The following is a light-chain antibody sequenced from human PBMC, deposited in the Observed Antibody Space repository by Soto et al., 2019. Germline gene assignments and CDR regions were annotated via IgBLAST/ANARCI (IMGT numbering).Light chain of an antibody. J-gene: IGKJ1*01. CDR3: QQYNSYSPGT. CDR1: QGISYH. CDR2: GAS. Sequence: DLQMTQSPSSLSASVCDRFAITCLASQGISYHVAWYQQKPGKVPKLLIYGASTLQSGVPSRFSGSGSGTDFTLTISSLQPEDFATYYCQQYNSYSPGTFGQGTKVDIK. V-gene: IGKV1-27*01.